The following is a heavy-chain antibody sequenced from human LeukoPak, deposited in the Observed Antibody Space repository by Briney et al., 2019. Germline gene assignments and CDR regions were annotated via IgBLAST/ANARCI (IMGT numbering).Heavy chain of an antibody. CDR3: ARGLFRRSMVRGVTGFDP. Sequence: SETLSLTCAVYGGSFSGYYWSWIRQPPGKGLKWMGEINHSGSTNYNPSLKSRVTISVDTPKNQFSLKLSSVTAADTAVYYCARGLFRRSMVRGVTGFDPWGQGTLVTVSS. J-gene: IGHJ5*02. V-gene: IGHV4-34*01. D-gene: IGHD3-10*01. CDR1: GGSFSGYY. CDR2: INHSGST.